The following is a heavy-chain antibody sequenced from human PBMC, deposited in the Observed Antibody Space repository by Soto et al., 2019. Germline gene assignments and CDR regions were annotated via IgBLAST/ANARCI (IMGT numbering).Heavy chain of an antibody. CDR3: ARVFLGSGLRTLDY. Sequence: ASVKVSCTASGYTFTSYAMHWVRQAPGQRLEWMGWINAGDGNTKYSQKFQGRVTITRDTSASTAYMELSSLRSEDTAVYYCARVFLGSGLRTLDYWGQGTLVTVSS. D-gene: IGHD3-10*01. CDR2: INAGDGNT. J-gene: IGHJ4*02. V-gene: IGHV1-3*01. CDR1: GYTFTSYA.